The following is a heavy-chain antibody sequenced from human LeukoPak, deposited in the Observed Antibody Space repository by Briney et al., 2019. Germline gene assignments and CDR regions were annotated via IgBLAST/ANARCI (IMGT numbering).Heavy chain of an antibody. CDR3: ARDPLIVPAMDH. V-gene: IGHV6-1*01. D-gene: IGHD5-18*01. CDR2: TYYGFKWYH. J-gene: IGHJ4*02. CDR1: GDSVSSNSVA. Sequence: SQTLSLTCAISGDSVSSNSVAWNWIRQSPSRGLEWLGRTYYGFKWYHDYAVSVKSRITINPDTSKNQFSLQLNSVTPEDTAVYYCARDPLIVPAMDHWGQGSLVTVSS.